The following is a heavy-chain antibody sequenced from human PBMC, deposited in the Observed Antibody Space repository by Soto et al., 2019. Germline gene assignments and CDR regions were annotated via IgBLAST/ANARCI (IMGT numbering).Heavy chain of an antibody. CDR2: ISGGGKNT. CDR1: GFTFSDFG. J-gene: IGHJ4*02. V-gene: IGHV3-23*01. Sequence: GGSLRLSCAASGFTFSDFGMSWVRQAPGKGLEWVSTISGGGKNTHYADSVKGRFTISRDNSKNTQFLQLNSLRAEDTAIYYCARDVGGTAFFDSWGQGTLVTVSS. D-gene: IGHD1-26*01. CDR3: ARDVGGTAFFDS.